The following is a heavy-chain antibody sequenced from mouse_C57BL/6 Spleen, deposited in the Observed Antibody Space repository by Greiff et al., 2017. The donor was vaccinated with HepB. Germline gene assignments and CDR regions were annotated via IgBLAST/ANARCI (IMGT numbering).Heavy chain of an antibody. Sequence: QVQLKESGAELARPGASVKMSCKASGYTFTSYTMHWVKQRPGQGLEWIGYINPSSGYTKYNQKFNDKATLTADKSSSTAYMQLSSLPSEDSAVYYCARFLFAYWGQGTLVTVSA. CDR1: GYTFTSYT. CDR3: ARFLFAY. V-gene: IGHV1-4*01. CDR2: INPSSGYT. J-gene: IGHJ3*01.